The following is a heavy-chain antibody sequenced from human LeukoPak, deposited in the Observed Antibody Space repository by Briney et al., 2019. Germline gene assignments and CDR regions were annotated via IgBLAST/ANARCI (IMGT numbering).Heavy chain of an antibody. J-gene: IGHJ4*02. D-gene: IGHD3-10*01. CDR1: GGSFSSSSYY. V-gene: IGHV4-39*07. CDR3: ARGEGDFPIDY. CDR2: IYYSGST. Sequence: SETLSLTCTVSGGSFSSSSYYWGWIRQPPGKGLEWIGSIYYSGSTYYNPSLKSRVTISVDTSKNQFSLKLSSVTAADTAVYYCARGEGDFPIDYWGQGTLVTVSS.